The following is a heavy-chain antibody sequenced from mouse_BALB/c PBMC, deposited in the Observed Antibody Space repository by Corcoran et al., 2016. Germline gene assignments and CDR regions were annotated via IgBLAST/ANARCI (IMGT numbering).Heavy chain of an antibody. CDR1: GYTFTDYN. V-gene: IGHV1-18*01. Sequence: EVLLQQSGPELVKPGASVKIPCKASGYTFTDYNMDWVKQSHGKSLEWIGDINPNNGGTIYNQKFKGKATLTVDKSSSTAYMELRSLTSEDTGVYYCARKDYGSSSWFAYWGQGTLVTVSA. J-gene: IGHJ3*01. CDR3: ARKDYGSSSWFAY. D-gene: IGHD1-1*01. CDR2: INPNNGGT.